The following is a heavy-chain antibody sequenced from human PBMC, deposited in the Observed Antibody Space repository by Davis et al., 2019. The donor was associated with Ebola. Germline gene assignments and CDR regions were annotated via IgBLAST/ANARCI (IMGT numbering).Heavy chain of an antibody. CDR1: GFTFSSYW. J-gene: IGHJ5*02. Sequence: GESLKISCAASGFTFSSYWMSWVRQAPGKGLEWVANIKQGGDERCYVDSVKGRFIISRDDAKNSLYLQMNSLRAEDTAVYYCVRVYSGSYDPWGQGTLVTVSS. V-gene: IGHV3-7*01. CDR2: IKQGGDER. CDR3: VRVYSGSYDP. D-gene: IGHD1-26*01.